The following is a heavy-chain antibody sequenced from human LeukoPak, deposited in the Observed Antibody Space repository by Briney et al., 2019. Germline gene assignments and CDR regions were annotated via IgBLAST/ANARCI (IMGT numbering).Heavy chain of an antibody. CDR2: ISSSGSTI. Sequence: PGGSLRLSCAASGFTFSSYEMNWVRQAPGKGLEWASYISSSGSTIYYADSVKGRFTSSRDNAKNSLYLQMNSLRAEDTAVYYCAELGITMIGGVWGKGTTVTISS. V-gene: IGHV3-48*03. J-gene: IGHJ6*04. CDR1: GFTFSSYE. D-gene: IGHD3-10*02. CDR3: AELGITMIGGV.